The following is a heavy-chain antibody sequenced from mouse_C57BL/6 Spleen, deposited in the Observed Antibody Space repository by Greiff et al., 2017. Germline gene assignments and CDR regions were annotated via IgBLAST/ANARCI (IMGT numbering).Heavy chain of an antibody. D-gene: IGHD2-12*01. CDR1: GFTFSDYY. CDR3: ARGHDDWYFDV. J-gene: IGHJ1*03. Sequence: EVKLQESEGGLVQPGSSMKLSCTASGFTFSDYYMAWVRQVPEKGLEWVANINYDGSSTYYLASLKSRFIISRDNAKNILYLQMSRLKSDDTATYYWARGHDDWYFDVWGTGTTVTVSS. V-gene: IGHV5-16*01. CDR2: INYDGSST.